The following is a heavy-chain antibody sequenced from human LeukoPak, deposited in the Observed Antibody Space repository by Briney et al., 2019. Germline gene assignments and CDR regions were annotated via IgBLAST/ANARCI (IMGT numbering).Heavy chain of an antibody. CDR2: ISVYNGNT. J-gene: IGHJ4*02. D-gene: IGHD6-6*01. CDR3: ARVGRSSDY. CDR1: GYTFTNYD. V-gene: IGHV1-18*01. Sequence: GASVKVSCKASGYTFTNYDINWVRQAPGQGLEWMGWISVYNGNTNYAQKLQGRVTMSTDTSTNTAYMELRSLRSDDTAMYYCARVGRSSDYWGQGTLVTVSS.